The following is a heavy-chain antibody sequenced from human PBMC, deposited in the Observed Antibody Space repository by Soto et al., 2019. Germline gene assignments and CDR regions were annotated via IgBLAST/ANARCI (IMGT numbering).Heavy chain of an antibody. CDR3: ARSPGIQLWYGFHAFDI. V-gene: IGHV5-51*01. Sequence: PGESLKISCKVSVYSFTSYWIGWVRQMPGKGLEWMGIIYPGDSDTRYSPSFQGQVTISADKSISTAYLQWSSLKASDTAMYYCARSPGIQLWYGFHAFDIWGQGTMVTVSS. CDR2: IYPGDSDT. J-gene: IGHJ3*02. D-gene: IGHD5-18*01. CDR1: VYSFTSYW.